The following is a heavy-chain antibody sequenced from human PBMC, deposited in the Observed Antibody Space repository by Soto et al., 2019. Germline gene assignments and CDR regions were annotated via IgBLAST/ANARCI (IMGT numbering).Heavy chain of an antibody. D-gene: IGHD3-9*01. V-gene: IGHV4-30-2*01. CDR3: ARTSYDILTGRLDAFDV. Sequence: PSETLSLTCTVSGGSISSGDYYWSWLRQPPGKGLEWIGFVSHSGNTYYNPSLRSRVIISIDKSRNHFSLGLKSVTAADTAMHYCARTSYDILTGRLDAFDVWGQGTMVTVSS. CDR1: GGSISSGDYY. CDR2: VSHSGNT. J-gene: IGHJ3*01.